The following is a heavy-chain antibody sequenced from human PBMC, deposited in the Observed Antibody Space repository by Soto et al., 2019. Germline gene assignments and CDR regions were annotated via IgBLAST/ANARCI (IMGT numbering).Heavy chain of an antibody. CDR2: ISAYNGNT. D-gene: IGHD3-10*01. J-gene: IGHJ6*02. CDR1: GYPFPSYG. Sequence: ASVKVSCNASGYPFPSYGITWVRHAPGQGLERMGWISAYNGNTNYAQKVQGRVTMTTDTSTCTAYMELRSLRSDDTAVYYCARVPAMVRVPIYYGMDDWGQVTTFTVCS. V-gene: IGHV1-18*04. CDR3: ARVPAMVRVPIYYGMDD.